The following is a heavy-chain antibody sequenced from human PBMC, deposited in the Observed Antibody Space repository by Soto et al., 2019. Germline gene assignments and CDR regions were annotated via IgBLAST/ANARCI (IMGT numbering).Heavy chain of an antibody. CDR1: GFTFSSYG. Sequence: GGPLRLCCAASGFTFSSYGMSWVRQAPGKGLGWVSVISGSGSSTYYADSVKGRFTISRGNSKKTLYVQMNSLRAEDTDVYYCANMSDFWSAWPTYYFDLWGQGPLVAVCS. CDR2: ISGSGSST. CDR3: ANMSDFWSAWPTYYFDL. D-gene: IGHD3-3*01. J-gene: IGHJ4*02. V-gene: IGHV3-23*01.